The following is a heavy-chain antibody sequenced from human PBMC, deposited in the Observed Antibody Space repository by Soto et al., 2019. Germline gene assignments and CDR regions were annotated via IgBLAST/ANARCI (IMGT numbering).Heavy chain of an antibody. CDR3: ARDVSGGNPGQIDY. D-gene: IGHD2-15*01. J-gene: IGHJ4*02. Sequence: QVQLVQSGAEVKKPGASVKVSCKASGYTFTNYYMHWVRQAPGQGLEWMGIINPSGDSTTYAQKFQGRVTRTRDTSTSTVYMELSSLRSEDTAVYYCARDVSGGNPGQIDYWGPGTLVTVSS. V-gene: IGHV1-46*01. CDR1: GYTFTNYY. CDR2: INPSGDST.